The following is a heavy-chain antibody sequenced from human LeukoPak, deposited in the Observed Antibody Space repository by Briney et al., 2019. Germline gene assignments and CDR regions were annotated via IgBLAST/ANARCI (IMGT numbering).Heavy chain of an antibody. Sequence: SETLSLTCTVSGGSISSYYWSWIRRPPGKGLEWIGYIYYSGSTDYNPSLKSRVTISVDTSKNQFSLKLSSVTAADTAVYYCARAGSRQYYLNWFDPWGQGTLVTVSS. D-gene: IGHD3-10*01. CDR1: GGSISSYY. CDR2: IYYSGST. V-gene: IGHV4-59*01. CDR3: ARAGSRQYYLNWFDP. J-gene: IGHJ5*02.